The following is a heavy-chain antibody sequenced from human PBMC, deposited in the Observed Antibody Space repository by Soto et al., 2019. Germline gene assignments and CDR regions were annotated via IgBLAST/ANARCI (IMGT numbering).Heavy chain of an antibody. V-gene: IGHV3-23*01. D-gene: IGHD3-10*01. J-gene: IGHJ4*02. CDR1: GFTFSSYA. CDR2: ISGSGGST. Sequence: EVPLLESGGGLVQPGGSLRLSCAASGFTFSSYAMSWVRQAPGKGLEWVSAISGSGGSTYYADSVKGRFTISRDNSKNTLYLQMNSLRAEDTAVYYCAKDGTYYYGSGSYFDYWGQGTLVTVSS. CDR3: AKDGTYYYGSGSYFDY.